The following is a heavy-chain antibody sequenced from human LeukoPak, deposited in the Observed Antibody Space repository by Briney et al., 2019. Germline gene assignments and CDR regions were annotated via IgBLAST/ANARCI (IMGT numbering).Heavy chain of an antibody. CDR2: ISWNSGSI. D-gene: IGHD5-24*01. CDR1: GFTFDDYA. CDR3: AREMATIGTYFDY. V-gene: IGHV3-9*01. J-gene: IGHJ4*02. Sequence: GGSLRLSCAASGFTFDDYAMHWVRQAPGKGLEWVSGISWNSGSIGYADSVKGRFTISRDNAKNSLYLQMNSLRAEDTAVYYCAREMATIGTYFDYWGQGTLVTVSS.